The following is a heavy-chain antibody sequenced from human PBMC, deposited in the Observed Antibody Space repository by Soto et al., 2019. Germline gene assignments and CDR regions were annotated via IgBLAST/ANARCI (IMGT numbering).Heavy chain of an antibody. Sequence: QVQLVESGGGVVQPGRSLRLSCEASGFNFSSYGMHWVRQAPGKGLVGVAVISYYGNNRYYAGAVKGRFTISRDNSKNTLYLQMNSLRADDTAVYYCAKSVYNWNDGFFDYWGQGTLVTVSS. CDR1: GFNFSSYG. V-gene: IGHV3-30*18. CDR3: AKSVYNWNDGFFDY. D-gene: IGHD1-1*01. CDR2: ISYYGNNR. J-gene: IGHJ4*02.